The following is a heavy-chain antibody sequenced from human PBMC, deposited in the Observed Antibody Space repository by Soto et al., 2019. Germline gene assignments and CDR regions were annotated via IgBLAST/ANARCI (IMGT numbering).Heavy chain of an antibody. CDR3: AREVEKQLYYYYYYYMDV. D-gene: IGHD6-13*01. Sequence: QVQLVQSGAEVTKPGSSVKVSCKAYGGTFSSYTMSWVRQAPGQGLEGMGRIIPILGIANYAQKFQGRVTITADKSTSTAYMELSSLRTQDTAVYYCAREVEKQLYYYYYYYMDVWGKGTTVTVSS. CDR1: GGTFSSYT. CDR2: IIPILGIA. J-gene: IGHJ6*03. V-gene: IGHV1-69*08.